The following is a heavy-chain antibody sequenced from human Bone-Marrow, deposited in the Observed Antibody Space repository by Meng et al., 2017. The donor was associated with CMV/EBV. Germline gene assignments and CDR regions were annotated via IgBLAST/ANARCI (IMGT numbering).Heavy chain of an antibody. D-gene: IGHD3-10*01. Sequence: ASVKVSCKASGYTFTSYDINWVRQATGQGLEWMGWMNPNSGNTGYAQKFQGRVTMTRNTSISTAYMELSSLRSEDTAVYYCAHQPTMGSGSYDHYYYGMDVWGQGTTVTVSS. CDR2: MNPNSGNT. J-gene: IGHJ6*01. V-gene: IGHV1-8*01. CDR1: GYTFTSYD. CDR3: AHQPTMGSGSYDHYYYGMDV.